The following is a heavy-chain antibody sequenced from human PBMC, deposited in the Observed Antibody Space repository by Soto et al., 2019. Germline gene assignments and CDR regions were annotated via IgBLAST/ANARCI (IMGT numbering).Heavy chain of an antibody. CDR2: IIPLFRTP. J-gene: IGHJ6*02. CDR3: ARDNDRLQLGGNYYYILDV. CDR1: GGTFSSSA. Sequence: QVQLVQSGAEMKEPGSSVKVSCKTSGGTFSSSAISWLRQAPGQGLEWMGGIIPLFRTPDYAQKFQGRVTIAADESTSTAYMELGSLRSEDTAVNYCARDNDRLQLGGNYYYILDVWGQGTTITVSS. V-gene: IGHV1-69*12. D-gene: IGHD4-4*01.